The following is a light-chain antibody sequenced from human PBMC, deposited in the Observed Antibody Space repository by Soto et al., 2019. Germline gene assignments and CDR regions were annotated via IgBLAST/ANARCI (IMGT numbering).Light chain of an antibody. J-gene: IGLJ1*01. CDR3: ATCEDSLNGYV. V-gene: IGLV1-44*01. Sequence: QSVLTQPPSASGAPGQRVTISCSGRNSNVGSNTVHWYQNLPGTAPKLLIYGNNQRPSGVHDRFSGSTSGTSASLAISGLRSEDESYYYRATCEDSLNGYVCGTGTKVTVL. CDR2: GNN. CDR1: NSNVGSNT.